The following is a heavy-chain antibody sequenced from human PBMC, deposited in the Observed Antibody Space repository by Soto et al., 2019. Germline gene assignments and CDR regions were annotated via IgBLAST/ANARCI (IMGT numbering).Heavy chain of an antibody. CDR3: AKAPRITMVRGGVHYYYGMDV. Sequence: EVQLLESGGGLVQPGGSLRLSCAASGFTFSSYAMSWVRQAPGKGLEWVSALSGSGGSTYYADSVKGRFTISRDNSKNTLYLQMNSLRAEDTAVYYCAKAPRITMVRGGVHYYYGMDVWGQGTTVTVSS. D-gene: IGHD3-10*01. CDR1: GFTFSSYA. CDR2: LSGSGGST. J-gene: IGHJ6*02. V-gene: IGHV3-23*01.